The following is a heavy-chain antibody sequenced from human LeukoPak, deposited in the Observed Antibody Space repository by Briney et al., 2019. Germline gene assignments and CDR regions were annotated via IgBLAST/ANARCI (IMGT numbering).Heavy chain of an antibody. Sequence: GGSLRLSCAASGFTVSSNYMSWVRQAPGKGLEWVSIIYSGGSTFYADSVKDRFTISRDNGKNTVYLQMNSLRVDDTAMYYCARAVTYFYGSVTYDWFDPWGQGTLVTVSS. D-gene: IGHD3-10*01. CDR2: IYSGGST. CDR1: GFTVSSNY. CDR3: ARAVTYFYGSVTYDWFDP. V-gene: IGHV3-53*01. J-gene: IGHJ5*02.